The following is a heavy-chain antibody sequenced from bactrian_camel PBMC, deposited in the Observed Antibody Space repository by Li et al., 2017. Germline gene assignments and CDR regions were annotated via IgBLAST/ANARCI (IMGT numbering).Heavy chain of an antibody. Sequence: HVQLVESGGGSVQAGGSLTLSCVASGITFETLCMAWFRQAPGKEREGVAAIDSDGSTSIPESVEGRFTISRDNAKNTVFLQMNSLEPEDTAIYYCAATARRLKGVPVFYDLSLTSVSGARGPRSPSP. CDR1: GITFETLC. CDR2: IDSDGST. D-gene: IGHD5*01. V-gene: IGHV3S53*01. J-gene: IGHJ6*01. CDR3: AATARRLKGVPVFYDLSLTSVS.